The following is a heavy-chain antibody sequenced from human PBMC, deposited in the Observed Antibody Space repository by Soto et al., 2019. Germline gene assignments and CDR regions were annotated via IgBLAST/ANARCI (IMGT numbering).Heavy chain of an antibody. Sequence: EVQLVESGGGLVKPGGSLRLSCAASGITFIYAWMDWVRQAPGKRLEWVGRIKSQAGGGTIDYAAPVKGRFTISRDDSKNTVYLQMDSLKTEDTPVYYCTHVFSVAHPYSYFGGQGTLVTVSS. CDR1: GITFIYAW. D-gene: IGHD3-9*01. CDR2: IKSQAGGGTI. CDR3: THVFSVAHPYSYF. V-gene: IGHV3-15*07. J-gene: IGHJ4*02.